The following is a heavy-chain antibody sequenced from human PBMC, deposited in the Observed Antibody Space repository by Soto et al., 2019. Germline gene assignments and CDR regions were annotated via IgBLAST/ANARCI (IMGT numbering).Heavy chain of an antibody. D-gene: IGHD5-18*01. Sequence: GGSLRLSCAASGFTFSSYGMHWVRQAPGKGLEWVAVIWYDGSNKYYADSVKGRFTISRDNSKNTLYLQMNSLRAEDTAVYYCARDPYVDTAMVHYGMDVWGQGTTVTV. V-gene: IGHV3-33*01. J-gene: IGHJ6*02. CDR3: ARDPYVDTAMVHYGMDV. CDR2: IWYDGSNK. CDR1: GFTFSSYG.